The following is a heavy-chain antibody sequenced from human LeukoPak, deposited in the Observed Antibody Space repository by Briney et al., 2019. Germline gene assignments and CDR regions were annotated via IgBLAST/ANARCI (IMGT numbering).Heavy chain of an antibody. D-gene: IGHD3-3*01. V-gene: IGHV3-21*01. CDR2: ISSSSSYI. CDR3: ARAQSYSTGPFDY. J-gene: IGHJ4*02. Sequence: PGGSLRLSCAASGFTFSSYSMNWVRQAPGKGLEWVSSISSSSSYIYYADSVKGRFTISRDNAKNSLYLQMNSLRAEDTAVYYCARAQSYSTGPFDYWGQGTLVTVSS. CDR1: GFTFSSYS.